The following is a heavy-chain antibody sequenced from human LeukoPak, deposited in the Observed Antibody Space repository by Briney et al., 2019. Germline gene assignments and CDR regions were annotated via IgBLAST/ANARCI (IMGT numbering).Heavy chain of an antibody. D-gene: IGHD3-22*01. V-gene: IGHV1-18*01. CDR1: GGTFSSYG. Sequence: GASVKVSCKASGGTFSSYGISWVRQAPGQGLEWMGWISAYNGNTNYAQKLQGRVTMTTDTSTSTAYMELRSLRSDDTAVYYCARDYLSSGYYDIDYWGQGTLVTVSS. J-gene: IGHJ4*02. CDR2: ISAYNGNT. CDR3: ARDYLSSGYYDIDY.